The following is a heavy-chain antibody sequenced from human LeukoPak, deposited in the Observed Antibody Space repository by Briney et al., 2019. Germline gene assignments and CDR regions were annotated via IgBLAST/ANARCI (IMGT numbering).Heavy chain of an antibody. CDR3: ARGLPHIVVVTAVTPFDY. J-gene: IGHJ4*02. CDR2: INHSGST. D-gene: IGHD2-21*02. V-gene: IGHV4-34*01. CDR1: GGSFSGYY. Sequence: SETLSHTCAVYGGSFSGYYWSWIRQPPGKGLEWIGEINHSGSTNYNPSLKSRVTISVHTSKNQFSLKLSSVTAADTAVYYCARGLPHIVVVTAVTPFDYWGQGTLVTVSS.